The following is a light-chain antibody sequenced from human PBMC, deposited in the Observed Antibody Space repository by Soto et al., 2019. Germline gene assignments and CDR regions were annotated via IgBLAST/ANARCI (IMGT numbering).Light chain of an antibody. Sequence: LPKTPSPSSPSSPVRDKITHTCPAIQGIRNDLAWYQQKPGKAPKRLIYDASSLQSGVPSRFSGSGSGTEFTLTISSLQPEDSATYYCLQHNNYPPITFGQGTRLEIK. CDR2: DAS. CDR1: QGIRND. CDR3: LQHNNYPPIT. V-gene: IGKV1-17*01. J-gene: IGKJ5*01.